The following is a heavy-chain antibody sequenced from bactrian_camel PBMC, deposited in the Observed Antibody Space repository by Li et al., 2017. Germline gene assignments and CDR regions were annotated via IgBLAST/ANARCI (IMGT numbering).Heavy chain of an antibody. CDR1: GSRLYC. V-gene: IGHV3S63*01. CDR2: IYVDENSP. CDR3: AAGKDGFGCTRMVAQFFDY. J-gene: IGHJ6*01. Sequence: VQLVESGGGSVQAGGSLRLSCTASGSRLYCMSWFRQAPGKEREGVAGIYVDENSPYYDASVKGRFTISKDNVKNTLTLQMNSLKPEDTAMYYCAAGKDGFGCTRMVAQFFDYWGQGTQVTVS. D-gene: IGHD7*01.